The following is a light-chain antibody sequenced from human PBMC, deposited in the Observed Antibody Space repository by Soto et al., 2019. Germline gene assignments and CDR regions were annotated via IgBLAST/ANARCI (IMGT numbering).Light chain of an antibody. CDR3: QQYHNSPRT. CDR1: QSVSSNY. J-gene: IGKJ1*01. Sequence: EIVLTQSPGTLSLSPGERATLSCRASQSVSSNYLAWYQQKPGQAPRLLIYGASNRATGIPDRFSGSGSGTDFTLTICRLEPEDFAVYSCQQYHNSPRTFGQGTKVEV. CDR2: GAS. V-gene: IGKV3-20*01.